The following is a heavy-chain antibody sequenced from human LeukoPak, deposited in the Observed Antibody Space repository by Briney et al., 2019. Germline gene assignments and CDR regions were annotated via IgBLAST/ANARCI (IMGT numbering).Heavy chain of an antibody. Sequence: ASVKVSCKASGGTFSSYAISWVRQAPGQGLEWMRGIIPIFGTANYAQKFQGRVTITTDESTSTAYMELSSLRSEDTAVYYCARGRYSSSWYETLDAFDIWGQGAMVTVSS. CDR1: GGTFSSYA. J-gene: IGHJ3*02. CDR2: IIPIFGTA. CDR3: ARGRYSSSWYETLDAFDI. V-gene: IGHV1-69*05. D-gene: IGHD6-13*01.